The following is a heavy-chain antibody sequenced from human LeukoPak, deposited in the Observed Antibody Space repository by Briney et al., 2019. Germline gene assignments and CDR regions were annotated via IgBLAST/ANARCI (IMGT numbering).Heavy chain of an antibody. CDR1: GFTFSSYA. V-gene: IGHV3-23*01. Sequence: GGSLRLSCAASGFTFSSYAMSWVRQAPGKGLEWVSAISGSGGSTYYADSVKGRFTISRDNSKNTLYLQVNSLRDEDTAVYYFVKAFGGRWSPFYTWGQGTLVTVSS. D-gene: IGHD3-16*01. J-gene: IGHJ4*02. CDR2: ISGSGGST. CDR3: VKAFGGRWSPFYT.